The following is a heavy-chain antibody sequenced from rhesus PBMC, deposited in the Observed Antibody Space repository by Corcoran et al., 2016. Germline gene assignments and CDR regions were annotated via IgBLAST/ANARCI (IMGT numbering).Heavy chain of an antibody. CDR3: ASRATGTTAGFDY. CDR1: GGSISGYY. D-gene: IGHD1-26*01. Sequence: QVKLQQWGEGLVKPSETLSLTCAVYGGSISGYYWSWIRQPPGKVLEWIGNIDGNSESTNYNPSLKKRVTISKETSNNQLSLELSSVAAADTAVYYCASRATGTTAGFDYWGQGVLVTVSS. CDR2: IDGNSEST. J-gene: IGHJ4*01. V-gene: IGHV4-73*01.